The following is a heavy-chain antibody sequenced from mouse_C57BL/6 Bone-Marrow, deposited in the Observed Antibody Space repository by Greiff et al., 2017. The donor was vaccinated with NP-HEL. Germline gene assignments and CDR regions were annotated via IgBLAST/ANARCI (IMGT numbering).Heavy chain of an antibody. CDR3: AGFGVTTVAPYAY. V-gene: IGHV1-7*01. D-gene: IGHD1-1*01. Sequence: QVHVKQSGAELVKPGASVKLSCKASGYTFTSYWMHWVKQRPGQGLEWIGYINPSSGYTNYNQKFKDKATLTADKSSSTAYMQLSGLTYEDSAVYDCAGFGVTTVAPYAYWGQGTLVTVSA. CDR1: GYTFTSYW. CDR2: INPSSGYT. J-gene: IGHJ3*01.